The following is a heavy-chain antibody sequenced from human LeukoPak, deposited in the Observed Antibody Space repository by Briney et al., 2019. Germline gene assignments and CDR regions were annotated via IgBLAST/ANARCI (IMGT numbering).Heavy chain of an antibody. CDR1: GYTFTGYY. Sequence: SVKVSCKASGYTFTGYYMHWVRQAPGQGLEWMGWINPNSGGTNYAQKFQGRVTMTRDTSISTAYMELSRLRSDDTAVYYCARGGYYDILTGYSPFDYWGQGTLVTVSS. CDR3: ARGGYYDILTGYSPFDY. V-gene: IGHV1-2*02. J-gene: IGHJ4*02. D-gene: IGHD3-9*01. CDR2: INPNSGGT.